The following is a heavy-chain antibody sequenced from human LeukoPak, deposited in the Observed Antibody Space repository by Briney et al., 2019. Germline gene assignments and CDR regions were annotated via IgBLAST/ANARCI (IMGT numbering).Heavy chain of an antibody. Sequence: ASVKVSCKASGYTFTSYGISWVRQAPGQGLEWMGWISAYNGNTNYAQKLQGRVTMTTDTSRSTAYMELRSLRSDDTAVYYCARAEGPVHIAVAVPYFDYWGQGTLVTVSS. CDR2: ISAYNGNT. CDR1: GYTFTSYG. V-gene: IGHV1-18*01. J-gene: IGHJ4*02. D-gene: IGHD6-19*01. CDR3: ARAEGPVHIAVAVPYFDY.